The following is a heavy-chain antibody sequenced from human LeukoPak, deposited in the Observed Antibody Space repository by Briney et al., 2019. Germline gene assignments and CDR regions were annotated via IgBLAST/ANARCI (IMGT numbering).Heavy chain of an antibody. J-gene: IGHJ4*02. CDR3: ARPGGGYSSVGRYYFDY. V-gene: IGHV4-39*07. D-gene: IGHD5-18*01. Sequence: SETLSLTCTVSGGSISSSNYYWGWIRQPPGKGLEWIGSIYYSGSTYYNPSLKSRVTISVDTSKNQFSLKLSSVTAADTAVYYCARPGGGYSSVGRYYFDYWGQGTLVTVSS. CDR1: GGSISSSNYY. CDR2: IYYSGST.